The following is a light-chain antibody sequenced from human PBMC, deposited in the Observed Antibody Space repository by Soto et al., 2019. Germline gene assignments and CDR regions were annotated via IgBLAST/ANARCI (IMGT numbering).Light chain of an antibody. Sequence: DLQMTQSPSFVSASVGDRVTITCRATQNIRNWLAWYQQKPGKAPKLLIYAASSLHSGVPSRFSGSGSGTDFTLTISSLQPEDFATYICQQASSFPLTITFGPGTKVDIK. V-gene: IGKV1-12*01. CDR2: AAS. J-gene: IGKJ3*01. CDR1: QNIRNW. CDR3: QQASSFPLTIT.